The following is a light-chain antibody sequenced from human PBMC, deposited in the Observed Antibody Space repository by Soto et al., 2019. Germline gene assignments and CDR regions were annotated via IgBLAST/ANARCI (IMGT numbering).Light chain of an antibody. CDR3: SSYTSSSTLL. CDR2: EVS. CDR1: SSDVGGYKY. V-gene: IGLV2-14*01. J-gene: IGLJ2*01. Sequence: QSALTQPASVSGSPGQSITISCTGTSSDVGGYKYVSWYQQHPDKAPKLMIYEVSNRPSGVSNRFSGSKSGNTASLTISGLQAEYEADYYCSSYTSSSTLLFGGGTKLTVL.